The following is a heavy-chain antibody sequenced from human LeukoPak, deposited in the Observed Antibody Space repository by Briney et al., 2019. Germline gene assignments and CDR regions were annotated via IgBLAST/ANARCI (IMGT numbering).Heavy chain of an antibody. D-gene: IGHD6-13*01. CDR1: GGSISSGDYY. J-gene: IGHJ4*02. V-gene: IGHV4-30-4*01. CDR3: ARVPRYSSSWYYFDY. Sequence: PSQTLSLTCTVSGGSISSGDYYWSWIRQPPGKGLEWIGYIYYSGSTYCNPSLKSRVTISVDTSKDQFSLKLSSVTAADTAVYNCARVPRYSSSWYYFDYWGQGTLVTVSS. CDR2: IYYSGST.